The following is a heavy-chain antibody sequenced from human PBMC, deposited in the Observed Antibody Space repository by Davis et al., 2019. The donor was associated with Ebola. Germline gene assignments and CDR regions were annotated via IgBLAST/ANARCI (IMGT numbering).Heavy chain of an antibody. Sequence: GESLKISCTASGFTFSSYGMHWVRQAPGKGLEWVAVIWYDGSNKYYADSVKGRFTISRDNSKNTLYLQMNSLRAEDTAVYYCARVGETTVVTFNDAFDIWGQGTMVTVSS. V-gene: IGHV3-33*01. CDR1: GFTFSSYG. CDR2: IWYDGSNK. D-gene: IGHD4-23*01. J-gene: IGHJ3*02. CDR3: ARVGETTVVTFNDAFDI.